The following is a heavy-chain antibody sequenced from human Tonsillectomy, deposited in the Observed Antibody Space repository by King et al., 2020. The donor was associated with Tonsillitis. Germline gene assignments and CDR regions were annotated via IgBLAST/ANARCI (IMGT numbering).Heavy chain of an antibody. Sequence: VQLVESGAEVKKPGASVKVSCKASGYTFTGYYMDWVRQAPGQGLEWMGWINPNTGDTDYAQKFQGRVTMTRDTSISTTYMELSRLRSDDTAVYYCARAGSHPTVARYYSYYMDVWGKGTTVTVSS. CDR2: INPNTGDT. D-gene: IGHD4-23*01. CDR1: GYTFTGYY. V-gene: IGHV1-2*02. CDR3: ARAGSHPTVARYYSYYMDV. J-gene: IGHJ6*03.